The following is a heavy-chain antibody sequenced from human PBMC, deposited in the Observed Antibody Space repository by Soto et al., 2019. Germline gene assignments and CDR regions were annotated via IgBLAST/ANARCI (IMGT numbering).Heavy chain of an antibody. D-gene: IGHD2-21*02. CDR1: GGTFSSYA. J-gene: IGHJ6*02. CDR3: AGGPTDTVVTPDYYDGMAV. V-gene: IGHV1-69*06. Sequence: QVQLVQSGAEVKKPGSSVKVSCKASGGTFSSYAISWVRQAPGQGLEWMGGIIPIFGTANYAPKFQGRVTITTDKSTSTAYMELSSLRAEDTAVYYCAGGPTDTVVTPDYYDGMAVWGQGTTVTVSS. CDR2: IIPIFGTA.